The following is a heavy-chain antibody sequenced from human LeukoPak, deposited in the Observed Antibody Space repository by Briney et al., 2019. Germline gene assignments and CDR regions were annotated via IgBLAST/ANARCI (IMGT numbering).Heavy chain of an antibody. V-gene: IGHV3-30*02. CDR1: GFSFSSYG. CDR3: AKVDLWFGEH. Sequence: GGSLRLSCAGSGFSFSSYGMHWVRQAPGKGLEWVAFIRYDGSNKYYADSVKGRFTISRDNSKNTLYLQMNSLRTEDTAVYYCAKVDLWFGEHWSQGTLVTVSS. J-gene: IGHJ1*01. CDR2: IRYDGSNK. D-gene: IGHD3-10*01.